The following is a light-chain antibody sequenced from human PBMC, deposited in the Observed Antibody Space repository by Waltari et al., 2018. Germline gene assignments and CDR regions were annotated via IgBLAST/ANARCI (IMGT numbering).Light chain of an antibody. Sequence: SYVLTQPTSVSVAPGQTANMPCGGSNIGSKSVHWYQQKPDQAPVLVVFDGSDRPAGIPERISGSTSENTATLTISGAEAGDEAAYYCQVWDSSNDHWVFGGGTKLTVL. CDR1: NIGSKS. CDR3: QVWDSSNDHWV. CDR2: DGS. J-gene: IGLJ3*02. V-gene: IGLV3-21*02.